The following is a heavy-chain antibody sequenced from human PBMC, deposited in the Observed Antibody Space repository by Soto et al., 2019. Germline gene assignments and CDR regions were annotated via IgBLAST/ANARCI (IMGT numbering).Heavy chain of an antibody. CDR3: ANSRIGVSSHFEY. Sequence: GGSLILSCAASGFAFSSYAMSWVLQAPGKGLEWVSGISASGVSTYYADSVKGRFTISRDNAKNMMFLEMNSLRAEDTAVYYWANSRIGVSSHFEYWGQGTQVTGSS. J-gene: IGHJ4*02. CDR2: ISASGVST. V-gene: IGHV3-23*01. CDR1: GFAFSSYA. D-gene: IGHD3-3*01.